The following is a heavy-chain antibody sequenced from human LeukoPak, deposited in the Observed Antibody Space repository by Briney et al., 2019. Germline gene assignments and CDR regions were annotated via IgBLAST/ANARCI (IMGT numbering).Heavy chain of an antibody. CDR1: GFTFSDYY. Sequence: GGSLRLSCAASGFTFSDYYMSWIRQAPGKGLEWVSYISGSGSIIKYADSVKGRFTISRDSAKNSLYLQMNSLRAEDTAVYYCVRVLAGGYDYWGQGTLVTVSS. V-gene: IGHV3-11*01. J-gene: IGHJ4*02. CDR3: VRVLAGGYDY. CDR2: ISGSGSII. D-gene: IGHD3-16*01.